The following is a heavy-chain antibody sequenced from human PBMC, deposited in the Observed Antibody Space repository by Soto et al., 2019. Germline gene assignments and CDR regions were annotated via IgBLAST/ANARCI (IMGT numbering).Heavy chain of an antibody. CDR2: FDPEDGET. CDR3: AMLFRGVIMDYYYYGMDV. CDR1: GYTLTELS. D-gene: IGHD3-10*01. J-gene: IGHJ6*02. V-gene: IGHV1-24*01. Sequence: QVQLVQSGAEVKKPGASVKVSCKVSGYTLTELSMHWVRQAPGKGLEWMGGFDPEDGETIYAQKFQGRVTMTEDTSTEPAYMERSSLGSEDTAVYYCAMLFRGVIMDYYYYGMDVWGQGTTVTVSS.